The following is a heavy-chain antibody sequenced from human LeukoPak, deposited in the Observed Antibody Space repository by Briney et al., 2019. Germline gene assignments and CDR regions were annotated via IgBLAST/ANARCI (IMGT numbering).Heavy chain of an antibody. D-gene: IGHD1-26*01. CDR3: ASTSDSGSYSPAHFQH. Sequence: SETLSLTCTVSGGSISSYYWSWIRQPPGKGLEYIGYIYYSGSTNYNPSLKSRVTISVDTSKNQFSLKLNSVTAADTAVYYCASTSDSGSYSPAHFQHWGQGTLVTVSS. V-gene: IGHV4-59*12. CDR2: IYYSGST. CDR1: GGSISSYY. J-gene: IGHJ1*01.